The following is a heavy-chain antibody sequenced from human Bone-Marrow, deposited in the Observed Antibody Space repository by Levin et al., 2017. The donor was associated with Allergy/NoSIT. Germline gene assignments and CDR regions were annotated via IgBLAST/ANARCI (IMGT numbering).Heavy chain of an antibody. CDR1: GFTVSSNY. CDR3: ARERRYCTGGVCSDAFDI. J-gene: IGHJ3*02. V-gene: IGHV3-53*01. D-gene: IGHD2-8*02. Sequence: PGGSLRLSCAASGFTVSSNYMSWVRQAPEQGLEWVSLTYSGGSSYYADSVKGRFTISRDNSKNTVYLQMSNLRADDTAVYYCARERRYCTGGVCSDAFDIWGHGTMVTVSS. CDR2: TYSGGSS.